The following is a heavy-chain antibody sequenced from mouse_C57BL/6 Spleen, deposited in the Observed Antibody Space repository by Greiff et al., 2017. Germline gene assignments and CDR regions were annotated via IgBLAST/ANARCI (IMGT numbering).Heavy chain of an antibody. D-gene: IGHD1-1*01. CDR3: ARSTTVVATKYFDV. V-gene: IGHV1-72*01. J-gene: IGHJ1*03. CDR2: IDPNSGGT. Sequence: GFEWIGMIDPNSGGTKYNEKFKSKATLTVDKPSSTAYMQLSSLTYEDSAVYYCARSTTVVATKYFDVWGTGTTVTVSS.